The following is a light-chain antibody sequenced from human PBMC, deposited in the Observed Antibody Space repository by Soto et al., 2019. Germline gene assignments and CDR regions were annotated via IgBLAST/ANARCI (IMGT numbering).Light chain of an antibody. J-gene: IGLJ1*01. CDR1: GSDVGTYNR. CDR2: DVS. V-gene: IGLV2-18*02. CDR3: SSYTSSSTYV. Sequence: QSALTQPPSVSGSHGQSVAISYTGTGSDVGTYNRVSWYQQPPGTAPKLMIYDVSDRPSGVPDRFSGSKSGNTASLTISGLQAEDEADYYCSSYTSSSTYVFGTGTKVTVL.